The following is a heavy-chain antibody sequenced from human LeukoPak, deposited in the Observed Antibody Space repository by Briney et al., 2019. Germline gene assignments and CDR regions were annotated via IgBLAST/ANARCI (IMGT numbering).Heavy chain of an antibody. J-gene: IGHJ2*01. CDR1: GSSISNGDYY. V-gene: IGHV4-30-2*01. Sequence: PSETLSLTCTVSGSSISNGDYYWSWIRQPPGKGLEWIGYIYHSGSTYYNPSLKSRVTISVDRSKNHFSLNLTSVTAADTAVYYCARDGKYSSSEYFDLWGRGTLVTVSS. CDR2: IYHSGST. CDR3: ARDGKYSSSEYFDL. D-gene: IGHD6-6*01.